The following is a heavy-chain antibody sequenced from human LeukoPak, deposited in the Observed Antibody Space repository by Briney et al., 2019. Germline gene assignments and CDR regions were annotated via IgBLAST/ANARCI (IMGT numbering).Heavy chain of an antibody. CDR1: GITLSIYG. Sequence: GGSLRLSCAVSGITLSIYGMSWVRQAPGKGLEWVAGHCGSGGGTNYADSVKGRFTISRDNAKNTLYLQMNSLRAEDTAVYFCAKRGVVIRVILVGFHKEAYYFDSWGQGALVTVSS. CDR2: HCGSGGGT. V-gene: IGHV3-23*01. D-gene: IGHD2-2*01. J-gene: IGHJ4*02. CDR3: AKRGVVIRVILVGFHKEAYYFDS.